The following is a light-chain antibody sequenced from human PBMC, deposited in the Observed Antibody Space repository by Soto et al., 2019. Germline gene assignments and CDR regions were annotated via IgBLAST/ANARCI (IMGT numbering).Light chain of an antibody. CDR2: GAS. Sequence: EVVLTQSPGTLSLSPGERATRSCRASQSVISTYLAWYQQKPGQAPRLLIYGASSRATGIPDRFSGGGSGTDFTLTISDLEPADFGLYYCQQRLNWPPGFGQGTKVDIK. J-gene: IGKJ1*01. CDR3: QQRLNWPPG. CDR1: QSVISTY. V-gene: IGKV3D-20*02.